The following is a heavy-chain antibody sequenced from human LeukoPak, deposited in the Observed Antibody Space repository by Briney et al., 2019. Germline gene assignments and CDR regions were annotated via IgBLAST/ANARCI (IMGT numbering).Heavy chain of an antibody. CDR2: ISYDGSNK. J-gene: IGHJ4*02. D-gene: IGHD3-22*01. CDR1: GFTFSSYG. Sequence: GGCLRLSCAASGFTFSSYGMHWVRQAQGKGLEWVAVISYDGSNKYYADSVKGRFTLSRDNSKNTLYLQMNSLRAEDTAVYYCAKEPYYDSSGYYEIDYWGQGTLVTVSS. CDR3: AKEPYYDSSGYYEIDY. V-gene: IGHV3-30*18.